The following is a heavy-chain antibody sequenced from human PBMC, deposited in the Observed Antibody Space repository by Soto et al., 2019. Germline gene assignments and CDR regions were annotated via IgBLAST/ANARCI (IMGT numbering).Heavy chain of an antibody. CDR2: TYYSGST. CDR1: GGSISSSSYY. CDR3: AAELIFYGDYEFDP. V-gene: IGHV4-39*01. D-gene: IGHD4-17*01. J-gene: IGHJ5*02. Sequence: QLQLQESGPGLVKPSETLSLTCTVSGGSISSSSYYWGWIRQPPGKGLEWIGSTYYSGSTYYNPSLKRRITIAVDTSKNQFSPELRYVTAAFTAVYYCAAELIFYGDYEFDPGGQGTLVTVSS.